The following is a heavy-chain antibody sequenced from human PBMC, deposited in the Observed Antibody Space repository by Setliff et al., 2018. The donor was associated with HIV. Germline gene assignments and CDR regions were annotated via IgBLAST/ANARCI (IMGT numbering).Heavy chain of an antibody. Sequence: SETLSLTCTVSGGSIRSYYWNWIRQPPGKGLEWIGYIYSSGSTNYNPSLKRRVTITVDTSKNHFSLKLTSVTASDTAIYYCARNDGGGGSCYGVDAFDIWGQGTRVTVS. CDR2: IYSSGST. J-gene: IGHJ3*02. CDR1: GGSIRSYY. CDR3: ARNDGGGGSCYGVDAFDI. V-gene: IGHV4-59*08. D-gene: IGHD2-15*01.